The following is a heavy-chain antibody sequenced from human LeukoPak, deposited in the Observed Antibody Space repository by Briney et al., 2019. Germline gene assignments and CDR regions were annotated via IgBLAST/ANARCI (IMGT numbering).Heavy chain of an antibody. CDR3: ARQLRAYSWSFLFVY. CDR1: GCSLSTCSYY. CDR2: IYNSGST. V-gene: IGHV4-39*01. Sequence: PSETLSLTCTVSGCSLSTCSYYWGWIRQPPGKGLEWIGSIYNSGSTDYNPSLKSRVTISVDTSKNQFSLKLSSVTAADTAVYYCARQLRAYSWSFLFVYWGQGTLVTVSS. J-gene: IGHJ4*02. D-gene: IGHD1-26*01.